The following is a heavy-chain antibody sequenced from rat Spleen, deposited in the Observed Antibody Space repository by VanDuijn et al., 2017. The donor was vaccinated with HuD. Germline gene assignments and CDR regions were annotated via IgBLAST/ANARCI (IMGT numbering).Heavy chain of an antibody. CDR3: ARGGRWYFDF. V-gene: IGHV5-19*01. D-gene: IGHD1-11*01. CDR1: GFTFSNYG. CDR2: ISPSGATT. Sequence: EVQLVESGGGLVQPGRSLNLSCAASGFTFSNYGMHWIRQAPTKGLEWVTSISPSGATTNYRDSVKGRFTISRDNAQNTLYLQMNSLKSEDTATYYCARGGRWYFDFWGPGTMVTVSS. J-gene: IGHJ1*01.